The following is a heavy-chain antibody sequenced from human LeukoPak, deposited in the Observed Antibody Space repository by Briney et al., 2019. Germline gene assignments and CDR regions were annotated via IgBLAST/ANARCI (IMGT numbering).Heavy chain of an antibody. Sequence: GGSLRLSCAASGFTFSSYAMSWVRQAPGKGLEWASAISCSGGSTYYADSVKGRFTISRDNSKNTLYLQMNSLRAEDTAVYYCARLGSGSYYLDYWGQGTLVTVSS. V-gene: IGHV3-23*01. CDR2: ISCSGGST. CDR1: GFTFSSYA. J-gene: IGHJ4*02. CDR3: ARLGSGSYYLDY. D-gene: IGHD1-26*01.